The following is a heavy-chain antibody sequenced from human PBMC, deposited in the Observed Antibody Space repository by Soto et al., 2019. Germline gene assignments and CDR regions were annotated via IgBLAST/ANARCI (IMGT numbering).Heavy chain of an antibody. D-gene: IGHD3-22*01. CDR2: IYSGGST. V-gene: IGHV3-53*02. J-gene: IGHJ4*02. Sequence: EVQLVETGGGLIQPGGSLRLSCAASGFTVSSNYMSWVRQAPGKGLEWVSVIYSGGSTYYADSVKGRFTISRDNSKNTLYLQMNSLRAEDTAVYSSASRGVYDSSGYYPAFGYWGQGTLVTVSS. CDR1: GFTVSSNY. CDR3: ASRGVYDSSGYYPAFGY.